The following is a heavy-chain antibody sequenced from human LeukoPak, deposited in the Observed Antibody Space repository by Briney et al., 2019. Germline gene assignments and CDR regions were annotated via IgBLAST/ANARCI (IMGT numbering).Heavy chain of an antibody. V-gene: IGHV4-59*08. Sequence: SETLSLTCTVSGGSISSYYWNWIRQPPGKGLEWIGYIYNSGSANYNPSLKSRVTISVDTSKKQVSLKLSSVTAADTAVYYCARHGTSSYYYYAMDVWGQGTTVTVSS. CDR1: GGSISSYY. CDR2: IYNSGSA. D-gene: IGHD1-1*01. CDR3: ARHGTSSYYYYAMDV. J-gene: IGHJ6*02.